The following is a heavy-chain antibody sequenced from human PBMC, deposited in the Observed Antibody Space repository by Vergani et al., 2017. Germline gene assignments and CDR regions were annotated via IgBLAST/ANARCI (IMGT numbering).Heavy chain of an antibody. D-gene: IGHD1-1*01. J-gene: IGHJ4*02. V-gene: IGHV1-18*01. Sequence: QVQLVQSGAEVKKPGASVKVSCKASGYTFTTYDISWVRQAPGQGLEWMGWIRGYNGDKNYAQKVQGRVSMTTDTSTSIAYMELRNLTPDDTAVNYCARLYSYNWNCFDYWGQGTLVTVSS. CDR1: GYTFTTYD. CDR2: IRGYNGDK. CDR3: ARLYSYNWNCFDY.